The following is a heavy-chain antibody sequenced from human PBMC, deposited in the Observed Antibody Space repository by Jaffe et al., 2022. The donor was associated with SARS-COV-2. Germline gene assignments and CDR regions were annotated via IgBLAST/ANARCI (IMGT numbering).Heavy chain of an antibody. V-gene: IGHV4-61*02. Sequence: QVQLQESGPGLVKPSQTLSLTCTVSGGSISSGSYYWSWIRQPAGKGLEWIGRIYTSGSTNYNPSLKSRVTISVDTSKNQFSLKLSSVTAADTAVYYCAREPVSLAGAVAATHYFDYWGQGTLVTVSS. CDR1: GGSISSGSYY. CDR3: AREPVSLAGAVAATHYFDY. D-gene: IGHD6-19*01. J-gene: IGHJ4*02. CDR2: IYTSGST.